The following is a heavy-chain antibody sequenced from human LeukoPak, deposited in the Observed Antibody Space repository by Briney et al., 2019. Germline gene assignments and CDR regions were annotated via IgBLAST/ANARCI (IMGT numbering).Heavy chain of an antibody. CDR2: INPNSGAT. CDR3: ARAIGGQPAY. D-gene: IGHD3-16*01. Sequence: ASVKVSCKASGHSFTGYYIHWVRQAPGQGLEWMGWINPNSGATTYAQKLQGRVTLARDTSISTAYMELNWLRSHDPAVYYCARAIGGQPAYWGQGTLVTVSS. J-gene: IGHJ4*02. V-gene: IGHV1-2*02. CDR1: GHSFTGYY.